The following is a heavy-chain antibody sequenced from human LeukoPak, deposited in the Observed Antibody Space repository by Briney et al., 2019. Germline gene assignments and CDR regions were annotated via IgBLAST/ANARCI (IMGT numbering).Heavy chain of an antibody. Sequence: SETLSLTCTVSGGSISTYYWSWIRQPPGERLEWIGYIYSSGSTNYNPSLKSRVTISLDTSKNQFSLKLSSVTAADTAVYYCARGPIDYYSSRSDYRFDPWGQGTLVTVSS. CDR2: IYSSGST. CDR3: ARGPIDYYSSRSDYRFDP. J-gene: IGHJ5*02. D-gene: IGHD6-13*01. V-gene: IGHV4-59*01. CDR1: GGSISTYY.